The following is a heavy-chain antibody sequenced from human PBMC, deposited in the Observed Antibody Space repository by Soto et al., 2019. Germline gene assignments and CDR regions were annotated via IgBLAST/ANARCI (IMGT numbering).Heavy chain of an antibody. CDR2: IIPIFGTA. Sequence: ASVKVSCKASGGTFSSYAISWVRQAPGQGLEWMGGIIPIFGTANYAQKFQGRVTITADESTSTAYMELSSLRSEDTAVYYCARGSYYDILTGYHRGDWFDPWGQGTLVTVSS. V-gene: IGHV1-69*13. CDR3: ARGSYYDILTGYHRGDWFDP. J-gene: IGHJ5*02. CDR1: GGTFSSYA. D-gene: IGHD3-9*01.